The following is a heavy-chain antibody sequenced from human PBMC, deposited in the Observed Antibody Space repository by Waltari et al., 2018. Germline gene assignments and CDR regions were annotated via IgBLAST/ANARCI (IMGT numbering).Heavy chain of an antibody. CDR3: ARRIYSSSSGFDY. J-gene: IGHJ4*02. CDR1: GFTFSSYW. D-gene: IGHD6-6*01. CDR2: IKQDGSKK. Sequence: PGGSLRLSCAASGFTFSSYWMSWVRQAPGKGLEWVANIKQDGSKKYYVDSVKGRLTISRDNARNSVYLQMKSLRADDTALYYCARRIYSSSSGFDYWGQGTLVTVSS. V-gene: IGHV3-7*04.